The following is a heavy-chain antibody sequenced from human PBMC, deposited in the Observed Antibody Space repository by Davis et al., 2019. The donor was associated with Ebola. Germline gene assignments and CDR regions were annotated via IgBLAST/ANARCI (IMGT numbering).Heavy chain of an antibody. CDR3: AIANRGPVADTGDY. CDR2: IKQDGSEK. V-gene: IGHV3-7*03. CDR1: GFTFSNYC. Sequence: GGSLRLSCAASGFTFSNYCMSWVRQAPVKGLEWVANIKQDGSEKQYVDSVKGRFTISRDNAKNSLYLQMNSLRAEDTAVYYCAIANRGPVADTGDYWGQGTLVTVSS. D-gene: IGHD6-19*01. J-gene: IGHJ4*02.